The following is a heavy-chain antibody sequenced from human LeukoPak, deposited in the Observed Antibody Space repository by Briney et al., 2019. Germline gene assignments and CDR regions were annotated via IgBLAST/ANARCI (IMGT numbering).Heavy chain of an antibody. CDR3: TTTRTVAGIAF. D-gene: IGHD6-19*01. Sequence: PGGSLRLSCAASGFTFSASAIHWVRQAPGKGLEWVGRIRSKANNYATVYGVSVNGRFTLSRDDSKSMAFLQMDNLKVDDTAVYYRTTTRTVAGIAFWGRGALVTVSS. J-gene: IGHJ4*02. V-gene: IGHV3-73*01. CDR2: IRSKANNYAT. CDR1: GFTFSASA.